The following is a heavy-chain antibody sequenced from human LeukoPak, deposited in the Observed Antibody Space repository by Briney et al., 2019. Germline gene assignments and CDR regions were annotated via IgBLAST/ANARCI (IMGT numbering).Heavy chain of an antibody. CDR3: ARGRFSGPDDY. CDR1: GYTFPSYS. J-gene: IGHJ4*02. Sequence: GGSLRLSCAASGYTFPSYSLNWVRQAPGKGLEWVSVIYSGGATYYADSVRGRFTISRDNSKNMVSLQMTSLGAEDTAVYYCARGRFSGPDDYWGQGTLVTVSS. V-gene: IGHV3-53*01. CDR2: IYSGGAT. D-gene: IGHD6-19*01.